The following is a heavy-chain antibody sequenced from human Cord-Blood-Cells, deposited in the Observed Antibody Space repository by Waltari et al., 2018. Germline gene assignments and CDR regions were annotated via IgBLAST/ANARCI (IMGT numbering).Heavy chain of an antibody. CDR1: GFIFSSYA. V-gene: IGHV3-23*01. CDR3: AKDIWLVHDGYFDY. Sequence: EVQLLESGRGLVPPGGSLRLSCAASGFIFSSYAMSWVRGAPGKGLEWVSAISGSGGSTYYADSVKGRFTISRDNSKNTLYLQMNSLRAEDTAVYYCAKDIWLVHDGYFDYWGQGTLVTVSS. CDR2: ISGSGGST. J-gene: IGHJ4*02. D-gene: IGHD6-19*01.